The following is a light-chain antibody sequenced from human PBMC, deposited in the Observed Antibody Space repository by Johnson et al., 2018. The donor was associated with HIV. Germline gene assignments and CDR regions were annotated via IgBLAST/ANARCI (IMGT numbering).Light chain of an antibody. V-gene: IGLV1-51*01. CDR3: GTGDSSLRANA. Sequence: QSVLTQPPSVSAAPGQKVTISCSGSSSNIGNNYVSWYQQLPGTAPKLLIYDNNKRPSGIPDRFSGSKSGTSATLGITGLQTGDEADYYCGTGDSSLRANAFGTGTKVTVL. CDR1: SSNIGNNY. CDR2: DNN. J-gene: IGLJ1*01.